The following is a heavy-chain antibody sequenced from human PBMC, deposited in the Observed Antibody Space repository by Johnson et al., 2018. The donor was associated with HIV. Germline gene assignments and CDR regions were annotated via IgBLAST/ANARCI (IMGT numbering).Heavy chain of an antibody. CDR2: IYSGGST. V-gene: IGHV3-66*01. Sequence: EVQLVESGGGVVQPGRSLRLSCAASGFTVSSNYMSWVRQAPGKGLEWVSVIYSGGSTYYPDSVKGRFTISRDNSKNTLYLQMNSLRAEDTAVYYCASLGGSYSLDIWGQGTMVTVSS. CDR1: GFTVSSNY. J-gene: IGHJ3*02. CDR3: ASLGGSYSLDI. D-gene: IGHD1-26*01.